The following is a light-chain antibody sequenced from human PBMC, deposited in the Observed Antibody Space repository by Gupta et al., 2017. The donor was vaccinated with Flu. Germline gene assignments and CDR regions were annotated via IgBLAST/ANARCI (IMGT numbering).Light chain of an antibody. V-gene: IGLV1-51*02. CDR2: ENN. Sequence: QSVLTQPPSVSAAPGQTVTISCSGSSSNIGKNHVSWYQQLPGTAPKLLMYENNQRPSGMPDRFSGSNSVTSATLVLTGLQMGDEADYYCGTWDSSRGSPYIFGGGTKVTVL. CDR1: SSNIGKNH. J-gene: IGLJ1*01. CDR3: GTWDSSRGSPYI.